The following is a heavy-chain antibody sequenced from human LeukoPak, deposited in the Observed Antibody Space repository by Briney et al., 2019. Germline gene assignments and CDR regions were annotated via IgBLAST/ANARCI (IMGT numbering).Heavy chain of an antibody. Sequence: GGSLRLSCAASGFPFSSYSMNWVRQTPGKGVEGVGRIKSKTDSGTTDYVAPVKGRFTISRDDSKNTLYLQMNSLKSEDTAVYYCTTDYGSGSYRYFNYWGQGTLVTVSS. D-gene: IGHD3-10*01. CDR1: GFPFSSYS. CDR3: TTDYGSGSYRYFNY. V-gene: IGHV3-15*01. CDR2: IKSKTDSGTT. J-gene: IGHJ4*02.